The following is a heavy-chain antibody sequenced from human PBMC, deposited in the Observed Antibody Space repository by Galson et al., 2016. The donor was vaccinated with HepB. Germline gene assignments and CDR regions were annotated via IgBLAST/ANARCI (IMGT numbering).Heavy chain of an antibody. J-gene: IGHJ4*02. D-gene: IGHD1-1*01. CDR1: GGSISSYY. CDR3: ARFRGGHDI. Sequence: SETLSLTCTVSGGSISSYYWSWIRQPPGKGLEWIGYIYYGGSTNYNPSLKSRVTISVDTSKNQFSLKLSSVTAADTTVYYCARFRGGHDIWGQGTLVTVSS. V-gene: IGHV4-59*01. CDR2: IYYGGST.